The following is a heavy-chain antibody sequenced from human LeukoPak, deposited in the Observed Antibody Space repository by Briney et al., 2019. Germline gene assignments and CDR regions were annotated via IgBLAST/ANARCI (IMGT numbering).Heavy chain of an antibody. V-gene: IGHV3-21*01. CDR1: GFTFSTYS. Sequence: GGSLRLSCAASGFTFSTYSMNWVRQAPGKGLEWVSSISSSSSYIYYADSVKGRFTISRDNAKNSLYLQMNSLRAEDTAVYYCARGLVVAGGSWGQGTLVTVSS. D-gene: IGHD2-15*01. J-gene: IGHJ5*02. CDR3: ARGLVVAGGS. CDR2: ISSSSSYI.